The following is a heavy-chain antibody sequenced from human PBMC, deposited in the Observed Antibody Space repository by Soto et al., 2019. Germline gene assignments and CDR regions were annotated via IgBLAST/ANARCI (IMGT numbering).Heavy chain of an antibody. V-gene: IGHV4-31*03. D-gene: IGHD4-17*01. CDR3: ARALRYGDYESYGMDV. CDR1: GGSISSGGYY. J-gene: IGHJ6*02. Sequence: QVQLQESGPGLVKPSQTLSLTCTVSGGSISSGGYYWSWIRQHPGKGLEWIGYIYYSGSTYYNPSVKTRVTTSVDTSKTQFSLKLRSVTAADTAVYYCARALRYGDYESYGMDVWGQGTTVTVSS. CDR2: IYYSGST.